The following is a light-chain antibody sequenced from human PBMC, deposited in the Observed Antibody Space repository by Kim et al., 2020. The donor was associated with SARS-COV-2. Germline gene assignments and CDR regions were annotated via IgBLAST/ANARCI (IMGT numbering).Light chain of an antibody. V-gene: IGKV3-11*01. J-gene: IGKJ5*01. CDR3: QQRYNWPPIT. Sequence: PPGERVTLSCRASQSVGSYLAWYQQKPGQAPRLLIYDASNRATGIPARFSGSGSGTDFTLTISSLEPEDFAVYYCQQRYNWPPITFGQGTRLEIK. CDR1: QSVGSY. CDR2: DAS.